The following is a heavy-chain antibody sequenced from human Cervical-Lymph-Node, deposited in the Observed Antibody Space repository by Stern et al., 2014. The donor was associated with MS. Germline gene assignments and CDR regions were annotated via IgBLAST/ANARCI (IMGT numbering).Heavy chain of an antibody. CDR1: GFTFDDYT. D-gene: IGHD6-19*01. J-gene: IGHJ4*02. V-gene: IGHV3-43*01. CDR2: ISWDGGST. Sequence: EVQLVESGGVVVQPGGSLRLSCAASGFTFDDYTMHWVRQAPGKGLEWVSLISWDGGSTYYADSVKGRFTISRDNSKNSLYLQMNSLRTEDTALYYCAKDILRNSGGFDYWGQGTLVTVSS. CDR3: AKDILRNSGGFDY.